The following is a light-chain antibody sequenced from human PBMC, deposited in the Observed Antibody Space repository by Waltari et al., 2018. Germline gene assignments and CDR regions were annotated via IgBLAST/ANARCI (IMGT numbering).Light chain of an antibody. Sequence: SLLETSKKSRYLVCYHQKPVQAPKLLMHWASTREFGVPDRFSGSGSPTDFTLTISSLQAEDVTVYFCQQYFISPPTFGQGTRLEI. CDR3: QQYFISPPT. CDR1: SLLETSKKSRY. CDR2: WAS. V-gene: IGKV4-1*01. J-gene: IGKJ5*01.